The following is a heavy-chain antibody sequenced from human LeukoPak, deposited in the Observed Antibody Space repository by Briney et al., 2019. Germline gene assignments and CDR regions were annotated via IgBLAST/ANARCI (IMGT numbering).Heavy chain of an antibody. D-gene: IGHD3-22*01. Sequence: GRSLRLSCAASGFTFSSYAMHWVRQAPGKGLEWVAVISYDGSNKYYADSVKGRFTISRDNSKNTLYLQMNSLRAEDTAVYCCAREGGYYLDYYYYGMDVWGQGTTVTVSS. CDR1: GFTFSSYA. J-gene: IGHJ6*02. V-gene: IGHV3-30*04. CDR3: AREGGYYLDYYYYGMDV. CDR2: ISYDGSNK.